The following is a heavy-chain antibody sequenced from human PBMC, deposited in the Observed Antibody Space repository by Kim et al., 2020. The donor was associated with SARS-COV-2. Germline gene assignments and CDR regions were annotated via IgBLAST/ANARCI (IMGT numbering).Heavy chain of an antibody. CDR1: GFTFSSYW. V-gene: IGHV3-7*03. CDR2: IKQDGSEK. D-gene: IGHD4-17*01. J-gene: IGHJ6*02. CDR3: ARDLMTTVTTEDYYYYGMDV. Sequence: GGSLRLSCAASGFTFSSYWMSWVRQAPGKGLEWVANIKQDGSEKYYVDSVKGRFTISRDNAKNSLYLQMNSLRAEDTAVYYCARDLMTTVTTEDYYYYGMDVWGQGTTVTVSS.